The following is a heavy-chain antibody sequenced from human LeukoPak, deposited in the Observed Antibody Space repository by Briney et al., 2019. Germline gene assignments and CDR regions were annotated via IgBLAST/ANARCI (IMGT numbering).Heavy chain of an antibody. V-gene: IGHV1-18*01. CDR1: GYTFTSYG. Sequence: ASVKVSCKASGYTFTSYGISWVRQAPGQELEWMGWISAYNGNTNYAQKLQGRVTMTTDTSTSTAYMELRSLRSEDTAVYYCARGVIAAAESNYYYYYMDVWGKGTTVTVSS. CDR2: ISAYNGNT. CDR3: ARGVIAAAESNYYYYYMDV. D-gene: IGHD6-13*01. J-gene: IGHJ6*03.